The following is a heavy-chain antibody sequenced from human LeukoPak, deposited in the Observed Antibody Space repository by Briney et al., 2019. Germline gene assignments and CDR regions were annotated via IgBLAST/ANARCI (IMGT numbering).Heavy chain of an antibody. CDR2: ISGSGGST. J-gene: IGHJ4*02. D-gene: IGHD6-13*01. Sequence: GGSLRLSCAASGFTFSSYAMSWVRQAPGKGLEWVSAISGSGGSTYYADSVKGRFTISRDNSKNTLYLQINSLRAEDTAVYYCAKDGKYSSSWHDYWGQGTLVTVSS. CDR1: GFTFSSYA. V-gene: IGHV3-23*01. CDR3: AKDGKYSSSWHDY.